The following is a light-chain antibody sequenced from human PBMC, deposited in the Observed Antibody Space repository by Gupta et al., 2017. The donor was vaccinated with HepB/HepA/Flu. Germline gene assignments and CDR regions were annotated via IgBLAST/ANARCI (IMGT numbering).Light chain of an antibody. Sequence: IVMTHSPDSLAVSLDERATINCKSSQNVLYSNTKDFLAWYQQKPGHPPKLLISWASTRESGVPDRFSGSGSGTDFTLTISSLQAEDVAVYYCQQYYDTPSTFGQGTRLEIK. CDR2: WAS. V-gene: IGKV4-1*01. CDR3: QQYYDTPST. CDR1: QNVLYSNTKDF. J-gene: IGKJ5*01.